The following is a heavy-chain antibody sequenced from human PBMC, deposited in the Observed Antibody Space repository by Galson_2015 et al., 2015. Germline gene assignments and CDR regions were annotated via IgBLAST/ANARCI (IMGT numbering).Heavy chain of an antibody. CDR2: INPRDSDI. Sequence: QSGAEVKKAGEPLEISCRGSGYSFTNYWIAWVRRMPGKGLEWMGLINPRDSDIRYSPSFQGQVTISADNSISTAYLQWSSLKASDTARYYCAGQRAAGGNYYYGVDVWGQGTTVAVSS. CDR3: AGQRAAGGNYYYGVDV. V-gene: IGHV5-51*01. J-gene: IGHJ6*02. D-gene: IGHD6-13*01. CDR1: GYSFTNYW.